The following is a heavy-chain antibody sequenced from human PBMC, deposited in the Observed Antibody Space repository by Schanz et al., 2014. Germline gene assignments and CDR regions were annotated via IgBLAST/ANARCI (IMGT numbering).Heavy chain of an antibody. CDR2: ISSSSMYI. J-gene: IGHJ4*02. V-gene: IGHV3-21*04. CDR1: GFSFSTYG. Sequence: EVRLVESGGGLVKPGGSLRLSCAASGFSFSTYGMTWVRQAPGKVLEWVSSISSSSMYIYQADSMRGRFTISRDNAKNSLYLQVNNLSAEDTAVYYCAKYGGGYSYGFVEYWGQGILVAVAS. CDR3: AKYGGGYSYGFVEY. D-gene: IGHD5-18*01.